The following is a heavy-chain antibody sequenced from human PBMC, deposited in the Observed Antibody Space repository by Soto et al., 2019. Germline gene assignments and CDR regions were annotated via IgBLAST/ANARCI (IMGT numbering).Heavy chain of an antibody. CDR1: GYAFTTYG. V-gene: IGHV1-18*01. J-gene: IGHJ4*02. D-gene: IGHD1-1*01. CDR3: ARGRYGDY. Sequence: QVHLVQSGAEVKKPGASVKVSCKGSGYAFTTYGITWVRQAPGQGRDWMGWISAHNGNTNYAQKLQGRVTVTRDTSTSTAYMELRSLRSAVTAVYYCARGRYGDYWGQGALVTVSS. CDR2: ISAHNGNT.